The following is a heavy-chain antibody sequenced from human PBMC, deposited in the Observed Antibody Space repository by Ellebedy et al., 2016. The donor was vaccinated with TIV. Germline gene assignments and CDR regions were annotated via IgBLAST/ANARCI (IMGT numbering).Heavy chain of an antibody. CDR2: ISSSSSYI. Sequence: GGSLRLXXAASGFTFSNYSMNWVRQAPGKGLEWVSSISSSSSYIYYADSVKGRFIISRDNAKNSLYLQMNSLRAEDTAGYYCARDTSRNYDILTGYYTPYYYGMDVWGQGTTVTVS. V-gene: IGHV3-21*01. D-gene: IGHD3-9*01. CDR3: ARDTSRNYDILTGYYTPYYYGMDV. J-gene: IGHJ6*02. CDR1: GFTFSNYS.